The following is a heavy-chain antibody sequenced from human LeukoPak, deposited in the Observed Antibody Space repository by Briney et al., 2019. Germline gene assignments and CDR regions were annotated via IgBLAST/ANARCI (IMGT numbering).Heavy chain of an antibody. V-gene: IGHV3-9*03. CDR3: AKGLGVASLIVDALDM. CDR2: ITWNSGSV. D-gene: IGHD3/OR15-3a*01. J-gene: IGHJ3*02. CDR1: GVTFPDYA. Sequence: GGSLRLSRAASGVTFPDYAMHWGWQVPGKGLEWVSGITWNSGSVLYADSVRGRFTISRDNAKNSLYLQMNSLRPEDMAFYYCAKGLGVASLIVDALDMWGQGTMVTV.